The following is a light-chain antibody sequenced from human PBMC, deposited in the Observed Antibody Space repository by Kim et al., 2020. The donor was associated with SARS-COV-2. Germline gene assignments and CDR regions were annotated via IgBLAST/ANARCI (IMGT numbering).Light chain of an antibody. Sequence: QSALTQPASVSGSPGQSITISCTGTSSDVGAYSYVSWYQHHPGNVPKLMIFDVSRRPSGVSNRFSCSKSGNTASLTISGLQAEDEADYYCTSFTHTKTVLFGGGTQLTVL. CDR2: DVS. V-gene: IGLV2-14*03. CDR3: TSFTHTKTVL. J-gene: IGLJ2*01. CDR1: SSDVGAYSY.